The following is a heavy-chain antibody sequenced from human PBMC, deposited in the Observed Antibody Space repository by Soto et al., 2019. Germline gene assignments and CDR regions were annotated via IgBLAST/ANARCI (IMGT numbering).Heavy chain of an antibody. CDR2: ISSSSSTI. Sequence: GRSLRLSCAASGFTFSSYSMNWVRQAPGKGLEWVSYISSSSSTIYYADSVKGRFTISRDNAKNSLYLQMNSLRAEDTAVYYCARDSSWYVGDAFDIWGQGTMVTVSS. CDR1: GFTFSSYS. V-gene: IGHV3-48*01. J-gene: IGHJ3*02. CDR3: ARDSSWYVGDAFDI. D-gene: IGHD6-13*01.